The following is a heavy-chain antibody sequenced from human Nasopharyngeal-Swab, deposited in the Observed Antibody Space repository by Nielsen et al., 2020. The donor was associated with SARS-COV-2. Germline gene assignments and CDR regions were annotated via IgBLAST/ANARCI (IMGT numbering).Heavy chain of an antibody. CDR2: ISGDGGST. V-gene: IGHV3-43*02. D-gene: IGHD2-21*02. Sequence: WIRQLPGKGLEWVSLISGDGGSTYYADSAKGRFTISRDNSKNSLYLQMNSLRTEDTALYYCAKVPTPYCGGDCYGDSFDYWGQGTLVTVSS. J-gene: IGHJ4*02. CDR3: AKVPTPYCGGDCYGDSFDY.